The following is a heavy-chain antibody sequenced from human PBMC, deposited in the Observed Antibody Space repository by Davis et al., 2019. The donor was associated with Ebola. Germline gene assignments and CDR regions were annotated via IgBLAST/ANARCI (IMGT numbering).Heavy chain of an antibody. CDR2: IKQDGSDT. CDR3: AKDSGWQMSP. D-gene: IGHD6-25*01. V-gene: IGHV3-7*01. CDR1: GFTFSEAW. J-gene: IGHJ5*02. Sequence: GESLKISCAASGFTFSEAWMSWVRQAPGRGLEWVAKIKQDGSDTYYLASVKGRFTISRDNAKNSLYLQINSLRAEDTAVYYCAKDSGWQMSPWGQGTLVAVSS.